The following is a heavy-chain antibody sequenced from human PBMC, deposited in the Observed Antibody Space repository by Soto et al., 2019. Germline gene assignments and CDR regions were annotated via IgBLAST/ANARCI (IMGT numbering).Heavy chain of an antibody. Sequence: PSETLSLTCTVSGGSVSSGSYYWSWIRQPPGKGLEWIGYIYYSGSTNYNPSLKSRVTISVDTSKNQFSLKLSSVTAADTAVYYCARDSSGYDSEAFDIWGQGTMVTVSS. CDR2: IYYSGST. V-gene: IGHV4-61*01. D-gene: IGHD5-12*01. J-gene: IGHJ3*02. CDR3: ARDSSGYDSEAFDI. CDR1: GGSVSSGSYY.